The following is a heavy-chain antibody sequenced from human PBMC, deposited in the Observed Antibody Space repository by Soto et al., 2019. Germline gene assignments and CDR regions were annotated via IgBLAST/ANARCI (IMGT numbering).Heavy chain of an antibody. CDR2: ISSSSSTI. CDR3: ARAIYYYYYMDV. Sequence: EVQLVESGGGLVQPGGSLRLSCAASGFTFSSYSMNWVRQAPGKGLEWVSYISSSSSTIYYADSVKGRFTISRDNAKNSLYLQMNSLRAEDTAEYYCARAIYYYYYMDVWGKGTTVTVSS. J-gene: IGHJ6*03. CDR1: GFTFSSYS. V-gene: IGHV3-48*01.